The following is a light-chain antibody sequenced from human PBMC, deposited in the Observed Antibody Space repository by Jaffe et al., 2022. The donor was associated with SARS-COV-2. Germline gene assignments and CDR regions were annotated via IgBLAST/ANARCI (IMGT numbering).Light chain of an antibody. CDR3: SAYTVSSSLV. V-gene: IGLV2-14*03. J-gene: IGLJ1*01. CDR1: STDINSYIY. Sequence: QSALTQPASVSGSPGQSITISCTGSSTDINSYIYISWYQQHPGKAPRLMIYDVNKRPSGVSSRFSASKSGNTASLTISGLQAEDEADYYCSAYTVSSSLVFGLGTTVTV. CDR2: DVN.